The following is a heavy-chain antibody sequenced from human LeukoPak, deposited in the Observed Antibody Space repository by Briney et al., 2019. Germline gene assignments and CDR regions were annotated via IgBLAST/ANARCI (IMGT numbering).Heavy chain of an antibody. D-gene: IGHD5-24*01. CDR3: ATGEWLQSNSAFAI. J-gene: IGHJ3*02. V-gene: IGHV3-30*03. CDR2: ISYDGSNT. CDR1: GFTFSSYG. Sequence: GGSLRLSCAASGFTFSSYGMHWVRQAPGKGLEWVAVISYDGSNTHYIDSVKGRFSISRDNSKNTLYLQMNSLRLEDTAVYYCATGEWLQSNSAFAIWGQGTKVTVSS.